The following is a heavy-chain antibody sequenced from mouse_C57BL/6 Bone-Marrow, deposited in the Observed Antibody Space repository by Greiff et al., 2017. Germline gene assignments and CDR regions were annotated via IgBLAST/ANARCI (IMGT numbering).Heavy chain of an antibody. J-gene: IGHJ4*01. D-gene: IGHD3-2*02. Sequence: VQLQQSGPELVKPGASVKMSCKASGYTFTDYNMHWVKQSHGKSLEWIGYINPNNGGTCYNQKFKGKATLPVNKDYSTAYMELRSLTSEDSAVYCCASSSGYGGAMDYWGQGTSVTVSS. CDR2: INPNNGGT. V-gene: IGHV1-22*01. CDR3: ASSSGYGGAMDY. CDR1: GYTFTDYN.